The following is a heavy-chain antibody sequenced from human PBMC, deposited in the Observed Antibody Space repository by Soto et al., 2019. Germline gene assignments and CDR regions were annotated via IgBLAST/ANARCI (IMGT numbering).Heavy chain of an antibody. CDR2: ISRSSRNI. J-gene: IGHJ6*02. Sequence: EVQLVESGGGLVKPGGSLPLSCAASGFTFSNYTMNWVRQAPGKGLEWVSSISRSSRNIYYADSVKGRFTISRDNAKNALYLHMNSVRAGDTAVYYCARDLKVAGTNSFSYYGIDVWGQGTTVTVSS. CDR3: ARDLKVAGTNSFSYYGIDV. D-gene: IGHD6-19*01. CDR1: GFTFSNYT. V-gene: IGHV3-21*01.